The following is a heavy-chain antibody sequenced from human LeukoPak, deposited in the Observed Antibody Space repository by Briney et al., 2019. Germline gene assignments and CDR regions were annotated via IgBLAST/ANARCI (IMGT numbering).Heavy chain of an antibody. D-gene: IGHD4-17*01. Sequence: PSETLSLTCSVSAGSISSSSYDWGWIRQPPGKGLEWIGSMYNRGTNYYNMTLKRRVTISVDTSKNQFSLKRSTVAAADTAVYYWARLGGDYPYYFDYWGQGTLVTVSS. J-gene: IGHJ4*02. CDR2: MYNRGTN. CDR1: AGSISSSSYD. V-gene: IGHV4-39*01. CDR3: ARLGGDYPYYFDY.